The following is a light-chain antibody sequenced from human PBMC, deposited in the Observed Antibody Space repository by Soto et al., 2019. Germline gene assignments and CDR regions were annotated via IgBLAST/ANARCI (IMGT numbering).Light chain of an antibody. CDR2: YDS. J-gene: IGLJ2*01. Sequence: SYELTQPPSVSVAPGKTARITCGGNNIGTKSVHWFQQRQGQAPALVIFYDSDRPSGIPERFSGSNSGNTATLTISMVEAEDEADYYCQVWDSSSDHVVFGGGTKVTVL. CDR3: QVWDSSSDHVV. CDR1: NIGTKS. V-gene: IGLV3-21*04.